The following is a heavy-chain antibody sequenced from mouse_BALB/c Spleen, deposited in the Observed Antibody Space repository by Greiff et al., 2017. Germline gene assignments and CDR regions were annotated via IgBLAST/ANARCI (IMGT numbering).Heavy chain of an antibody. V-gene: IGHV1-9*01. CDR3: ARSDYDTFFAY. CDR1: GYTFSSYW. J-gene: IGHJ3*01. Sequence: QVQLQQSGAELMKPGASVKISCKATGYTFSSYWIEWVKQRPGHGLEWIGEILPGSGSTNYNEKFKGKATFTADTSSNTAYMQLSSLTSEDSAVYYCARSDYDTFFAYWGQGTLVTVSA. D-gene: IGHD2-4*01. CDR2: ILPGSGST.